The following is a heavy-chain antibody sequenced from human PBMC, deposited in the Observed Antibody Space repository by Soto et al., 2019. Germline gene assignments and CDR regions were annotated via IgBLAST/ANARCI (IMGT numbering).Heavy chain of an antibody. J-gene: IGHJ6*02. V-gene: IGHV3-7*03. Sequence: EVQVVESGGGLVQPGGSLRLSCAASGFTFSSYWMSWVRQAPGKGLEWVANIKQDGSEKYYVDSVKGRFTISRDNAKNSLYLQMNSLRAEDTAVYYCARDGLGASYYYGMDVWGQGTTVTVSS. CDR3: ARDGLGASYYYGMDV. CDR2: IKQDGSEK. CDR1: GFTFSSYW.